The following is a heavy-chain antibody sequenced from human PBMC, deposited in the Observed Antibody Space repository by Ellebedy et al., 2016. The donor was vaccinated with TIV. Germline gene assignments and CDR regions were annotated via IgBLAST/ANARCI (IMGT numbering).Heavy chain of an antibody. D-gene: IGHD1-20*01. J-gene: IGHJ3*02. V-gene: IGHV3-53*01. CDR2: IHTGGDT. CDR3: ARRITGTYGDDALDI. CDR1: GFTVSYTY. Sequence: GESLKISCAASGFTVSYTYMSWVRQAPGKGLEWVSVIHTGGDTYYADSAKGRFTISRDSSTNTLYLQMNSLRAEDTAVYYCARRITGTYGDDALDIWGQGTMVTVSS.